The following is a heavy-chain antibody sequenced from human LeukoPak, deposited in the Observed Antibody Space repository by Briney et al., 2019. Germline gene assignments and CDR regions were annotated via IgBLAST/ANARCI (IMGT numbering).Heavy chain of an antibody. Sequence: GGSLTLSCAASGFTFSSYAMNWVRQAPGKGLEWVSSIRDSVGNTYYADSVKDRFTISRDSSRNTLYLQMTSLRAEDTAVYYCARGPSITTTGTFDPWGQGTLVTVSS. CDR3: ARGPSITTTGTFDP. J-gene: IGHJ5*02. D-gene: IGHD3-9*01. CDR1: GFTFSSYA. CDR2: IRDSVGNT. V-gene: IGHV3-23*01.